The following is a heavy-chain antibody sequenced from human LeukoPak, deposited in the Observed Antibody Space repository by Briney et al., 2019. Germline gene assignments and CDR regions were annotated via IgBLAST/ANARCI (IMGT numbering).Heavy chain of an antibody. V-gene: IGHV3-23*01. CDR3: AKPPSSYYYFDY. CDR1: GFTFSSYA. CDR2: VIGSGDCT. D-gene: IGHD3-22*01. Sequence: PGGSLRLSCAASGFTFSSYALTWVRQSPGKGLEWVSSVIGSGDCTYYADSVKGRFTISRDNSKNTLYLQMSSLRAEDTAVYYCAKPPSSYYYFDYWGQGTLVTVSS. J-gene: IGHJ4*02.